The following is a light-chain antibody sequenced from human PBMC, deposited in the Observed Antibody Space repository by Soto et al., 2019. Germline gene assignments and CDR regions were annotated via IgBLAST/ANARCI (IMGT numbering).Light chain of an antibody. Sequence: QSALTQPRSVSGSPGQSVTISCTGTSSDVGGYNYVSWYQHHTGKATKLMVYEVTNRPSGVSNRFSGSKSGNTASLTISGLQAEDGDDYYCSSFSSDSSPLVFGGGTKVTVL. J-gene: IGLJ2*01. CDR2: EVT. CDR1: SSDVGGYNY. V-gene: IGLV2-14*01. CDR3: SSFSSDSSPLV.